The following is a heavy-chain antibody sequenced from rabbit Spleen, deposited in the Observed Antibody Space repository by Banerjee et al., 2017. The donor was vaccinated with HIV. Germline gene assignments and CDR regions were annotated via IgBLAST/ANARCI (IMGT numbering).Heavy chain of an antibody. CDR3: ARDTGSSFSSYGMDL. CDR1: GFSFSNKAV. Sequence: QSLRESGGGLFQPGGSLALTCKASGFSFSNKAVMCWVRQAPGKGLDWIACIDVSSSGSTYYASWAKGRFTISRISSTTVALQMTSLTAADTATYFCARDTGSSFSSYGMDLWGPGTLVTVS. V-gene: IGHV1S40*01. CDR2: IDVSSSGST. D-gene: IGHD8-1*01. J-gene: IGHJ6*01.